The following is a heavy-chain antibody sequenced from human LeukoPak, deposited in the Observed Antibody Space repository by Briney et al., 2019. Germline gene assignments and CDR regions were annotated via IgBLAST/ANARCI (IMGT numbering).Heavy chain of an antibody. CDR1: GYSFTSYW. Sequence: GESLRISCKGSGYSFTSYWISWVRQMPGKGLEWMGRIDPSDSYTNYSPSFQGHVTISADKSISTAYLQWSSLEASDTAIYYCARHEALGDFWSGLGVWGQGTTVTVSS. D-gene: IGHD3-3*01. J-gene: IGHJ6*02. V-gene: IGHV5-10-1*01. CDR2: IDPSDSYT. CDR3: ARHEALGDFWSGLGV.